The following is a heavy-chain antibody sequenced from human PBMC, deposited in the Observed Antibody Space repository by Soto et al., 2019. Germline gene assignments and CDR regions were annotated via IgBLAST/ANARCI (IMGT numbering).Heavy chain of an antibody. CDR2: IYHSGTT. Sequence: QLQLQESGSGLVKPSQTLSLTCAVSGVSITRGGYSWSWIRQPPGKGLEWVGYIYHSGTTYYNPYVQSRLTITMDRSKNQFSLKLTAVTAADTAVYYCVRAPLGELSSYFEYWGQGTLVTVSS. J-gene: IGHJ4*02. V-gene: IGHV4-30-2*01. CDR1: GVSITRGGYS. D-gene: IGHD3-16*02. CDR3: VRAPLGELSSYFEY.